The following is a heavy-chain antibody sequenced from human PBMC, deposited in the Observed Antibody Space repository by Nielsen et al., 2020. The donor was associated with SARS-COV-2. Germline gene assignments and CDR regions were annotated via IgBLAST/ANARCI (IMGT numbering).Heavy chain of an antibody. V-gene: IGHV1-46*01. CDR2: INPSGGST. D-gene: IGHD6-19*01. J-gene: IGHJ4*02. Sequence: WVRQAPGQGLEWMGIINPSGGSTSYAQKFQGRVTMTRDTSTSTVYMELSSLRSEDTAVYYCATEFAAIAVAGTLFYWGQGTLVTVSS. CDR3: ATEFAAIAVAGTLFY.